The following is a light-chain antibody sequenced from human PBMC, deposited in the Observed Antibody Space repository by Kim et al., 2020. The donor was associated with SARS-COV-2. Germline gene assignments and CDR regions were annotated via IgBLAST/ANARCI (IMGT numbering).Light chain of an antibody. V-gene: IGLV2-18*02. CDR2: EVS. J-gene: IGLJ2*01. Sequence: QSALTQPPSVSGSPGQSVTISCTGTSSEVGSYNRVSWYQQPPGTAPKLIIYEVSDRPSGVPHRFSGSKSGNTASLTISWLQTEDEADYYCSSYTSSSTLIFGGGTKVTVL. CDR3: SSYTSSSTLI. CDR1: SSEVGSYNR.